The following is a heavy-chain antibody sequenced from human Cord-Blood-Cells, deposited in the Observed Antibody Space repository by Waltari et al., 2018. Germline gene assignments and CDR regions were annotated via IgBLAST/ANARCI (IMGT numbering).Heavy chain of an antibody. CDR1: GFTVSSHY. Sequence: EVQLVESGGGLIQPGGSLRLSCAASGFTVSSHYMSLVRQAPGKGLEWVSVIYSGGSTYYADSVKGRFTISRDNSKNTLYLQMNSLRAEDTAVYYCARSYSNYYYYGMDVWGQGTTVTVSS. CDR3: ARSYSNYYYYGMDV. CDR2: IYSGGST. J-gene: IGHJ6*02. V-gene: IGHV3-53*01. D-gene: IGHD4-4*01.